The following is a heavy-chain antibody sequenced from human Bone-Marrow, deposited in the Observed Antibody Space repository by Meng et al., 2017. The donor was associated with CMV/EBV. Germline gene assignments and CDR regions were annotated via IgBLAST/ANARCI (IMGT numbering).Heavy chain of an antibody. CDR3: ARPRAVPAACDY. D-gene: IGHD2-2*01. CDR1: GYSFTSYW. Sequence: KVSCKGSGYSFTSYWIGWVRQMPGKGLEWMGIIYPGDSDTRYRPSFQGQVTISADKSISTAYLQWSSLTASDTAMYYCARPRAVPAACDYWGQRKLVTVSS. V-gene: IGHV5-51*01. J-gene: IGHJ4*02. CDR2: IYPGDSDT.